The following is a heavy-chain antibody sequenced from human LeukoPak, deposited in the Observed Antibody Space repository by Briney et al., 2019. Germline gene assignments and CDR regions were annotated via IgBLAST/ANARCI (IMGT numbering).Heavy chain of an antibody. CDR3: AKDPSPLYCSSTSCSPYGMDV. CDR1: GFTFSSYA. V-gene: IGHV3-30*18. CDR2: ISYDGSNK. J-gene: IGHJ6*04. Sequence: GRSLRLSCAASGFTFSSYATHWVRQAPGKGLEWVAVISYDGSNKYYADSVKGRFTISRDNSKNTLYLQMNSLRAEDTAVYYCAKDPSPLYCSSTSCSPYGMDVWGKGTTVTVSS. D-gene: IGHD2-2*01.